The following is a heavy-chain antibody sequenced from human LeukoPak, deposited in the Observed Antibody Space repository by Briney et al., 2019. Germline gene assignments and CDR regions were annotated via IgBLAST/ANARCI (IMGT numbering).Heavy chain of an antibody. CDR1: GFTFTTYW. V-gene: IGHV3-7*02. D-gene: IGHD1-1*01. J-gene: IGHJ4*02. Sequence: PGGSLRLSCVASGFTFTTYWMNWVRQAPGKGLEWVANIKQDGSETYYVDSVRGRFTASRDNAKNSVNLQMNSLRVEDTAVYYCARWRGRQSEFDYWGQGTLVTVSS. CDR2: IKQDGSET. CDR3: ARWRGRQSEFDY.